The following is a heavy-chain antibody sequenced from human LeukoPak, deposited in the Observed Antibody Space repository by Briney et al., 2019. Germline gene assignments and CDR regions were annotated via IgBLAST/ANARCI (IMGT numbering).Heavy chain of an antibody. J-gene: IGHJ4*02. Sequence: GASVNVSCKASGYTFTSYAMHWVRQAPGQRLEWMGWINAGNGNTKYSQKFQVRVTITRDTSASTAYMELSSLRSEETAVYYCARADGDYVFDYWGQGTLVTVSS. CDR1: GYTFTSYA. V-gene: IGHV1-3*01. CDR3: ARADGDYVFDY. CDR2: INAGNGNT. D-gene: IGHD4-17*01.